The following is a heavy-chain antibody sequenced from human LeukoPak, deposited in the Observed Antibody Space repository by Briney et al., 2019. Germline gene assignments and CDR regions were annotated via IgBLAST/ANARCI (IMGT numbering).Heavy chain of an antibody. J-gene: IGHJ5*02. Sequence: PSQTLSLTCTVSGGSISSYYWSWIRQPPGKGLEWIGYIYYSGSTNYNPSLKSRVTISVDTSKNQFSLKLSSVTAADTAVYYCASASVRGVMGGFDPWGQGTLVTVSS. CDR3: ASASVRGVMGGFDP. V-gene: IGHV4-59*01. D-gene: IGHD3-10*01. CDR2: IYYSGST. CDR1: GGSISSYY.